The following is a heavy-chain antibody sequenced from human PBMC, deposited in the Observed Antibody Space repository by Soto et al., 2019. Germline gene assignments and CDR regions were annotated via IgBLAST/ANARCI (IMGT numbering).Heavy chain of an antibody. Sequence: ASVKVACKAAGYTFTSYAMHWVRKTPGQRLEWMGWINAGNGNTKYSQKFQGRVTITRDTSASTVYMELSSLRSEDTAVYYCARDLGAAAGYGFNWFDPWGQGTLVTV. V-gene: IGHV1-3*01. CDR3: ARDLGAAAGYGFNWFDP. J-gene: IGHJ5*02. CDR1: GYTFTSYA. D-gene: IGHD6-13*01. CDR2: INAGNGNT.